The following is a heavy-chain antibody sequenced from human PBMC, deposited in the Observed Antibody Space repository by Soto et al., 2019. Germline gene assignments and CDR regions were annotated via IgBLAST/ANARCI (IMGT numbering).Heavy chain of an antibody. CDR1: GISISSSNW. D-gene: IGHD5-12*01. CDR2: VYHGGST. J-gene: IGHJ4*02. V-gene: IGHV4-4*02. CDR3: ARDRDWEMATIKALYH. Sequence: SETLSLTCAVSGISISSSNWWSWVRQPPGKGLEWIGEVYHGGSTNYNPSLKSRVTISVDKSKNQFSLKLNSVTAADTAVDYCARDRDWEMATIKALYHWGQGTLVTVSS.